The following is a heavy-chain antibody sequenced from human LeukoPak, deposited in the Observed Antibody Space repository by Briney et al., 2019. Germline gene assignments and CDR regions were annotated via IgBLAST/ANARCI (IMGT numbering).Heavy chain of an antibody. CDR3: ARHVDYYDSSGYNWYAFDI. J-gene: IGHJ3*02. CDR2: IYNSGST. D-gene: IGHD3-22*01. V-gene: IGHV4-59*08. CDR1: GGSISSYY. Sequence: SETLSLTCTVSGGSISSYYWSWIRQPPGKGLEWIGYIYNSGSTNYNPSLKSRVTISVDTSKNQFSLKLSSVTAADTAAYYCARHVDYYDSSGYNWYAFDIWGQGTMVTVSS.